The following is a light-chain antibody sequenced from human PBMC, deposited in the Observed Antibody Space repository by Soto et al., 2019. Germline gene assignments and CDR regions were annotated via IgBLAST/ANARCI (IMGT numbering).Light chain of an antibody. CDR1: QSVSSSY. J-gene: IGKJ4*01. V-gene: IGKV3D-20*02. Sequence: ESVLTQSPVTLSLSPGERATLSCRASQSVSSSYLAWYQQKPGQAPRLLIYDASKRATDIPDRFIGSGSGTDFTLTISSLEPEDFAVYYCHQRSNWPPFTFGGGTKVDIK. CDR3: HQRSNWPPFT. CDR2: DAS.